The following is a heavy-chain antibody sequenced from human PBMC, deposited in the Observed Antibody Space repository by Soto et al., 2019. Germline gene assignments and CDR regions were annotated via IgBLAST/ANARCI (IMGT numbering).Heavy chain of an antibody. CDR2: MNPNSGNT. J-gene: IGHJ6*03. V-gene: IGHV1-8*01. CDR3: ARGNDEHWEWLLYRGTGYYYYYPHGR. CDR1: GYTFTSYD. D-gene: IGHD3-3*01. Sequence: ASVKVSCKASGYTFTSYDINWVRQATGQGLEWMGWMNPNSGNTGYAQKFQGRVTMTRNTSISTAYMELSSLRSEDTAVYYCARGNDEHWEWLLYRGTGYYYYYPHGRLGSRDHGHRLL.